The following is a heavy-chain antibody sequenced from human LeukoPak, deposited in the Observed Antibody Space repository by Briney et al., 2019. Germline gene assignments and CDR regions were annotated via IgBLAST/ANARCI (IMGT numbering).Heavy chain of an antibody. CDR3: ARGGVLHTYFDY. V-gene: IGHV4-4*07. CDR1: GDSMNNYY. J-gene: IGHJ4*02. CDR2: IYISGNT. Sequence: SETLSLTCTVSGDSMNNYYWTWLRHPAGKGLEWIGRIYISGNTMYNPSLQSRVTMSLDTSKNHFSLKLRSVTAADTAVYFCARGGVLHTYFDYWGQGTLVSVSS. D-gene: IGHD3-16*01.